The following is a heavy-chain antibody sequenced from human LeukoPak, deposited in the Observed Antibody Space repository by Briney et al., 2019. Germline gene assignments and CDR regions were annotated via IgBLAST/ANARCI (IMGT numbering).Heavy chain of an antibody. CDR3: AKAQPTPRNSEYDIVVVPAAMQGGAFDI. V-gene: IGHV1-24*01. J-gene: IGHJ3*02. Sequence: ASVKVSCKVSGYTLTELSMHWVRQAPGKGLEWMGGFDPEDGETIYAQKFQGRVTMTEDTSTDTAYMELSSLRSEDTAVYYCAKAQPTPRNSEYDIVVVPAAMQGGAFDIWGQGTMVTVSS. D-gene: IGHD2-2*01. CDR2: FDPEDGET. CDR1: GYTLTELS.